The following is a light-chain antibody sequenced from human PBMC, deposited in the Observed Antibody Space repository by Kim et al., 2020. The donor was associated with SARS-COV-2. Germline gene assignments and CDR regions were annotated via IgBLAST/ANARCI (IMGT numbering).Light chain of an antibody. CDR1: NIGTKG. V-gene: IGLV3-21*04. CDR2: YDS. CDR3: QVWDSSSDHVV. Sequence: SYELTQPPSVSVAPGKTARITCGGNNIGTKGVHWYQQKPGQAPVLVIYYDSDRPSGIPERFSGSNSGNTATLTITRVEAGDEADYYCQVWDSSSDHVVFGGRTQLTVL. J-gene: IGLJ2*01.